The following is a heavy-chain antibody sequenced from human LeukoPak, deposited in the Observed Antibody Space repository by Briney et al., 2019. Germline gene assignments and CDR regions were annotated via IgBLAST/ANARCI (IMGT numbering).Heavy chain of an antibody. CDR3: ARVHATKHGPGMVTQGGIGFDP. Sequence: GASVKVSCKASGGTFSSYAISWVRQAPGQGLEWMGGLIPIFGTANYAQKFQGRVTITTDESTSTAYMELSRLRSDDTAVYYCARVHATKHGPGMVTQGGIGFDPWGQGTLVTVSS. D-gene: IGHD4-23*01. CDR2: LIPIFGTA. CDR1: GGTFSSYA. V-gene: IGHV1-69*05. J-gene: IGHJ5*02.